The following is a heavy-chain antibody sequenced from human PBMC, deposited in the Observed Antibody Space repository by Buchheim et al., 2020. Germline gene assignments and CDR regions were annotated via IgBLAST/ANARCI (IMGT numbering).Heavy chain of an antibody. Sequence: EVQLVESGGGLVKPGGSLRLSCAASGFTFSSYTMNWVRQAPGKGLEWVSSISSSSNHIYYADSVKGRFTISRDNAKNSLYLQINSLRAEDTAVYYCARDLHFPGQLLVWGQGTL. CDR1: GFTFSSYT. CDR2: ISSSSNHI. V-gene: IGHV3-21*01. CDR3: ARDLHFPGQLLV. D-gene: IGHD2-2*01. J-gene: IGHJ4*02.